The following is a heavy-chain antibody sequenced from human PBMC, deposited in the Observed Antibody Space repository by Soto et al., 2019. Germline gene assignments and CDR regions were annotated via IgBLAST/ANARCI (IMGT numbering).Heavy chain of an antibody. V-gene: IGHV3-53*01. CDR3: ARQRSGPLGWFDP. J-gene: IGHJ5*02. CDR1: GFTVSSNY. D-gene: IGHD3-3*01. CDR2: IYSGGST. Sequence: GGSLRLSCAASGFTVSSNYMSWVRQAPGKGLEWVSVIYSGGSTYYADSVKGRFTISRDNSKNTLYLQMNSLRAEDTAVYYCARQRSGPLGWFDPWGQGTLVTVSS.